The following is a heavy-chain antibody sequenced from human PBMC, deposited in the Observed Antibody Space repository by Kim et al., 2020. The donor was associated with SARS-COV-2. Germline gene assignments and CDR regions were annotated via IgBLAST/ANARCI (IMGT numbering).Heavy chain of an antibody. CDR1: GFTFSSYG. V-gene: IGHV3-30*18. J-gene: IGHJ4*02. CDR3: AKAGWELLREGADY. D-gene: IGHD1-26*01. CDR2: ISYDGSNR. Sequence: GGSLRLSCAVSGFTFSSYGMHWVRQAPGKGLEWVAVISYDGSNRYYADSVKGRFTISRDNSKNTLYLQMNSLRAEDPAVYYCAKAGWELLREGADYWGQGTLVTVSS.